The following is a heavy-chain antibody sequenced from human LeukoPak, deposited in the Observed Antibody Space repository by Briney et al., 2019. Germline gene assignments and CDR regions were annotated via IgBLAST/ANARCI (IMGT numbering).Heavy chain of an antibody. CDR2: IYYSGST. CDR1: GGSISSGDYY. J-gene: IGHJ6*02. Sequence: SETLSPTCTVSGGSISSGDYYWSWIRQPPGKGLEWIGYIYYSGSTYYNPSLKSRVTISVDTSKNQFSLKLSSVTAADTAVYYCARDLGPMTTVDYYGMDVWGQGTTVTVSS. CDR3: ARDLGPMTTVDYYGMDV. D-gene: IGHD4-23*01. V-gene: IGHV4-30-4*01.